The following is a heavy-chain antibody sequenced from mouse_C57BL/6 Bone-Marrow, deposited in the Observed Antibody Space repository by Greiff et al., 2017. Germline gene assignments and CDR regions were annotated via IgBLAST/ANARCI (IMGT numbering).Heavy chain of an antibody. Sequence: QVQLQQSGAELVRPGTSVKLSCKASGYTFTSYWMHWVKQRPGQGLEWIGVIDPSDSYTNYNQKFKGKATLTVDTSSSTAYMQLSSLTSEDSAVYYCARSGHYYGSRDYWGQGTTLTVSS. CDR1: GYTFTSYW. CDR2: IDPSDSYT. D-gene: IGHD1-1*01. CDR3: ARSGHYYGSRDY. V-gene: IGHV1-59*01. J-gene: IGHJ2*01.